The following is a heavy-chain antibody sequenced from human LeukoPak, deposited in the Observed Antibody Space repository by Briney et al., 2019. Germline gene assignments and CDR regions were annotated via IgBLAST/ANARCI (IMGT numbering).Heavy chain of an antibody. D-gene: IGHD6-25*01. Sequence: GSLRLSCVASGFSFNNYRMTWVRPAPGKGLEWVANIKQDGSEKQYVDSVKGRFAIPRDNAKKSLYLQINTLRAEDTAVYYCVRGPHIAATSYWGQGTLVTVSS. CDR2: IKQDGSEK. V-gene: IGHV3-7*03. CDR3: VRGPHIAATSY. CDR1: GFSFNNYR. J-gene: IGHJ4*02.